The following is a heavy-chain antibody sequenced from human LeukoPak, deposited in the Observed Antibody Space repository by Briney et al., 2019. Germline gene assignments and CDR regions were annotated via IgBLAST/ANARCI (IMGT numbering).Heavy chain of an antibody. J-gene: IGHJ4*02. CDR3: ARDGVAGGFDY. V-gene: IGHV3-7*01. D-gene: IGHD6-19*01. Sequence: GGSLRLSCAASGFTFGRHWMSWVRQAPGKGLEWVAHMNQGGSETTNVDSVKGRFTISRDDAKNLVFLQMNSLRVEDTAMYYCARDGVAGGFDYWGQGILVTVSS. CDR2: MNQGGSET. CDR1: GFTFGRHW.